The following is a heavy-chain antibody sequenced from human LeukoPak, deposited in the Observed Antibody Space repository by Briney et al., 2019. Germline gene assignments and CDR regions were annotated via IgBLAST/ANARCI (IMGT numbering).Heavy chain of an antibody. V-gene: IGHV1-2*04. CDR3: ARAGGASDSSGWYVFDY. CDR2: INPNSGGT. CDR1: GYTFTGYY. J-gene: IGHJ4*02. Sequence: ASVTVSCKASGYTFTGYYIHWVRQAPGQGLEWMGWINPNSGGTNYAQMLQGWVTMTRDTSISTAYMELSRLRSDDTAVYYCARAGGASDSSGWYVFDYWGQGTLVTVSS. D-gene: IGHD6-19*01.